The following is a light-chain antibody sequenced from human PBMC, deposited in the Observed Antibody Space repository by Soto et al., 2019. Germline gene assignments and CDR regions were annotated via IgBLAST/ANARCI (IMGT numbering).Light chain of an antibody. CDR2: AAS. V-gene: IGKV1-27*01. Sequence: DSQITQSPSSLSASLGDRVTITCRASQDISDYVAWYQPKPGAVPKLLIYAASTLQSGVPARFSGGGFGTDFTLTISSLRPEDFATYYCQRYHSALLTFGPGTKVDLK. J-gene: IGKJ3*01. CDR1: QDISDY. CDR3: QRYHSALLT.